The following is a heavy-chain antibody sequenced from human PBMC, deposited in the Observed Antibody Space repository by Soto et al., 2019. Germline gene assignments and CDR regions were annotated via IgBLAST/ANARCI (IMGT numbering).Heavy chain of an antibody. D-gene: IGHD4-4*01. CDR2: IYPSDSDT. J-gene: IGHJ4*02. CDR1: GYSFTTYW. CDR3: ARHGKLTTNTKYFDY. Sequence: PGESLKISCKGSGYSFTTYWIAWVRQMPGKGLEWMGIIYPSDSDTRYSPSFQGQVTISVDKSISTAYLQWSSLKASDTAMYFCARHGKLTTNTKYFDYWGQGALVTVSS. V-gene: IGHV5-51*01.